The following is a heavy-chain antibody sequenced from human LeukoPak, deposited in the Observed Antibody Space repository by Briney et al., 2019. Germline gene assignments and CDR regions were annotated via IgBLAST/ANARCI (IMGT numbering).Heavy chain of an antibody. V-gene: IGHV3-23*01. CDR3: AKDQNVFGVRLDAFDI. CDR1: GFTFSSYA. Sequence: PGGSLRLSCAASGFTFSSYAMSWVRQAPGKGLEWVSAISGSGGSTYYADSVKGRFTISRDNSKNTLYLQMNSLRAEDTAVYYCAKDQNVFGVRLDAFDIWGQGTMVTVSS. J-gene: IGHJ3*02. CDR2: ISGSGGST. D-gene: IGHD3-3*01.